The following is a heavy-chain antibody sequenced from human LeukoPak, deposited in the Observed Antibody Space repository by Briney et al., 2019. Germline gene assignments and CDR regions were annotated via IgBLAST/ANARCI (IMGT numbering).Heavy chain of an antibody. CDR2: INHSGST. CDR1: GESFQVYY. CDR3: ARGSPRYSSGWYNYFDY. J-gene: IGHJ4*02. D-gene: IGHD6-19*01. Sequence: SGTLCLTCAVYGESFQVYYWSCIPHPPGKGREWIREINHSGSTNYNTSLKSRVTISVETSKNQFSLKLSSVTTADTAVYYCARGSPRYSSGWYNYFDYWGQGTLVTVSS. V-gene: IGHV4-34*01.